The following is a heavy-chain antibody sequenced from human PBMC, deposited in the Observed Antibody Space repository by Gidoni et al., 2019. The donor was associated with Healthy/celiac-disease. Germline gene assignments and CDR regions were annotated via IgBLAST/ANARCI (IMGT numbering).Heavy chain of an antibody. J-gene: IGHJ4*02. Sequence: QVQLQESGPGLVKPSETLSLTCTVSGGSISSYYWSWIRQPPGKGLEWIGYIYYSGSTNYNPSLKSRVTISVDTSKNQFSLKLSSVTAADTAVYYCARDRGDVGATPVRYYFDYWGQGTLVTVSS. V-gene: IGHV4-59*01. CDR2: IYYSGST. CDR1: GGSISSYY. D-gene: IGHD1-26*01. CDR3: ARDRGDVGATPVRYYFDY.